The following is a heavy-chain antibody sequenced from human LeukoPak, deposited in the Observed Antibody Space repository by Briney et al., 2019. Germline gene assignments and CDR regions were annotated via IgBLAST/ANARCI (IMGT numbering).Heavy chain of an antibody. Sequence: GGSLRLSCAASGFTFSSYEMNWVRQAPGKGLEWVSYISSSGSSIYYADPVKGRFTISRDNAKNSLYLQMNSLRAEDTAVYYCARPSSLELPYYFDYWGQGTLVTVSS. V-gene: IGHV3-48*03. CDR3: ARPSSLELPYYFDY. CDR1: GFTFSSYE. CDR2: ISSSGSSI. D-gene: IGHD1-7*01. J-gene: IGHJ4*02.